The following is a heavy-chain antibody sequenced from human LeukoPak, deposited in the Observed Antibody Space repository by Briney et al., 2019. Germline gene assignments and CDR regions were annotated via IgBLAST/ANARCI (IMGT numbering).Heavy chain of an antibody. CDR1: GYTFTGYY. Sequence: ASVKVSCKASGYTFTGYYMHWVRQAPGQGLEWMGWINPNSGGTNYAQKFQGRVTMTRDTSISTAYMELSRLRSDDMAVYYCAILMVYAIPWYFDLWGRGTLVTVSS. CDR2: INPNSGGT. J-gene: IGHJ2*01. CDR3: AILMVYAIPWYFDL. D-gene: IGHD2-8*01. V-gene: IGHV1-2*02.